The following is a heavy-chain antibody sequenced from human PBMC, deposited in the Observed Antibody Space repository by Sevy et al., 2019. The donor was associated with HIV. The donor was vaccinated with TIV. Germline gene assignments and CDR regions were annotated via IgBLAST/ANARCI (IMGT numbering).Heavy chain of an antibody. D-gene: IGHD1-26*01. J-gene: IGHJ4*02. CDR2: IYYNGHI. CDR1: GGSITSLY. V-gene: IGHV4-59*08. CDR3: AGENAWGRGYS. Sequence: QSQTLSLTCTVSGGSITSLYWNWIRQPPGKGLEWIANIYYNGHINYNPSLKSRVTLSLDTSKNQFSLRLSSVTAADTAMYYCAGENAWGRGYSWGQGTLVTVSS.